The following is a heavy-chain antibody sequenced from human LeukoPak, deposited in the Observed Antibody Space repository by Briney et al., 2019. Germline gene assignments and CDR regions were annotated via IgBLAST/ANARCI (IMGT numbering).Heavy chain of an antibody. CDR1: GYTFTSYG. J-gene: IGHJ4*02. CDR2: ISAYNGNT. CDR3: ARDSLRGPTANDY. Sequence: EASVRVSCKASGYTFTSYGFSWVRQAPGQGLEWMRWISAYNGNTNYAQKLQGRVTMTTDTSTSTAYMELRSLRSDDTAVYYCARDSLRGPTANDYWGQGTLVTVSS. D-gene: IGHD5-18*01. V-gene: IGHV1-18*01.